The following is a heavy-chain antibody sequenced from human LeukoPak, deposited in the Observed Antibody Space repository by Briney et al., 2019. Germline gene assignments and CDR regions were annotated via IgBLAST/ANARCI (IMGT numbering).Heavy chain of an antibody. D-gene: IGHD3-16*01. CDR1: GYTFATYA. CDR3: ARDLWGPRGYFDY. V-gene: IGHV1-3*01. CDR2: INAGNGNT. Sequence: GASVRVSCRASGYTFATYALHWVRQAPGQRLEWAGWINAGNGNTKYSQNFQGRVTITRDTSASTAFMELSSLRSEDTAVYYCARDLWGPRGYFDYWGQGTLVTVSS. J-gene: IGHJ4*02.